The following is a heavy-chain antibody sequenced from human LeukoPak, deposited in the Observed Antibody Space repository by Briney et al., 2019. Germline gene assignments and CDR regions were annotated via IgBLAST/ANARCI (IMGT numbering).Heavy chain of an antibody. CDR1: GYSFTNYW. CDR2: IYPSDSDT. CDR3: ARRRLIGYYDSGSSNNWFDP. J-gene: IGHJ5*02. Sequence: GGSLKISCKASGYSFTNYWIGWVRQMPGKGLEWMGIIYPSDSDTRYSPSFQGQVTISADKSISTAYLQWSSLKASDTAMYYCARRRLIGYYDSGSSNNWFDPWGQGTLVTVSS. D-gene: IGHD3-10*01. V-gene: IGHV5-51*01.